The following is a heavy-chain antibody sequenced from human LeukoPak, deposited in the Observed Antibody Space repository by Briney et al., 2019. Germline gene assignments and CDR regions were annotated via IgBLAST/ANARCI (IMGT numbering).Heavy chain of an antibody. V-gene: IGHV1-69*01. Sequence: SVKVSCKASGGTFSNYAISWVRQAPGLGLEWMGGIIPISGTANYAQKLQDRVTITADASTSTAYMELSRLRSDDTAVYYCAKEGQQLGNWFDPWGQGTLVTVSS. D-gene: IGHD6-13*01. CDR2: IIPISGTA. J-gene: IGHJ5*02. CDR1: GGTFSNYA. CDR3: AKEGQQLGNWFDP.